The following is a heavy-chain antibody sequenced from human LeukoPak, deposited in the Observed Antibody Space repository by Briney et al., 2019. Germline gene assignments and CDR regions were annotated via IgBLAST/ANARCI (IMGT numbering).Heavy chain of an antibody. CDR2: IYYSGNT. CDR3: AREVVVAATVDY. CDR1: GGSISSGDYY. V-gene: IGHV4-30-4*01. J-gene: IGHJ4*02. D-gene: IGHD2-15*01. Sequence: PSQTLSLTCTVSGGSISSGDYYWSWILQPPGKGLEWIAYIYYSGNTYYNPSLKSRVTISVDTSKNQFSLKLSSVTAADTAVYYCAREVVVAATVDYWGQGTLVTVSS.